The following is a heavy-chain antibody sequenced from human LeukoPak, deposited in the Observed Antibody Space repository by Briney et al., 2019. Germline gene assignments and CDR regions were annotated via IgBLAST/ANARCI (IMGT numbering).Heavy chain of an antibody. CDR1: GYTFTSYA. V-gene: IGHV1-3*01. CDR2: TNAGNGNT. Sequence: GASVKVSCTASGYTFTSYAMHWVRQAPGQRLEWMGWTNAGNGNTKYSQKFQGRVTITRDTSASTAYMELSSLRSEDTAVYYCAREAYYYYYGMDVWGQGTTVTVSS. J-gene: IGHJ6*02. CDR3: AREAYYYYYGMDV.